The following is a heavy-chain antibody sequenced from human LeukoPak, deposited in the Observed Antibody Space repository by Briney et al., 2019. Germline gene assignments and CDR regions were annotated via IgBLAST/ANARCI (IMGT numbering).Heavy chain of an antibody. CDR3: ARDGAPWHYDSSGYYYSPDY. CDR2: IKHDGSEK. CDR1: GFIFTNYF. D-gene: IGHD3-22*01. Sequence: GGSLRLSCAASGFIFTNYFMSWVRQAPGKGLEWVASIKHDGSEKYYVDSVRGRFTISRDNTMNSLYLQMSSLRAEDTAVYYCARDGAPWHYDSSGYYYSPDYWGQGTLVTVSS. V-gene: IGHV3-7*01. J-gene: IGHJ4*02.